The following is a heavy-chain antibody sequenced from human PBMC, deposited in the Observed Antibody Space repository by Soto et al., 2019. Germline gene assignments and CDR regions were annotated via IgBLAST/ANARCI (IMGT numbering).Heavy chain of an antibody. Sequence: QVQLVQSGAEVKKPGSSVKVSCKASGGTFSSYAISWVRQAPGQGLVWMGGIIPMFGTANYAQKFPGRVTITAEESTSTGYIELSCLRSEDTAVYYCARALNSGGGYSRGRDDMAVWGQGTTVTVSS. J-gene: IGHJ6*02. CDR3: ARALNSGGGYSRGRDDMAV. V-gene: IGHV1-69*01. CDR2: IIPMFGTA. CDR1: GGTFSSYA. D-gene: IGHD6-19*01.